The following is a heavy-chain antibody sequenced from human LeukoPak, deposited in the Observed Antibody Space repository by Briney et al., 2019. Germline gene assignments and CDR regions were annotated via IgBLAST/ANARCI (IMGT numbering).Heavy chain of an antibody. J-gene: IGHJ5*02. Sequence: SGGSLRLSCAASGFTFSSYAMSWVRQAPGKGLEWVTFIRYDGSNKYYADSVKGRFTISRDNSKNTLYLQMNSLRAEDTAVYYCARDSPDNPQAWGQATLVTVSS. CDR3: ARDSPDNPQA. CDR1: GFTFSSYA. CDR2: IRYDGSNK. D-gene: IGHD3-9*01. V-gene: IGHV3-30*02.